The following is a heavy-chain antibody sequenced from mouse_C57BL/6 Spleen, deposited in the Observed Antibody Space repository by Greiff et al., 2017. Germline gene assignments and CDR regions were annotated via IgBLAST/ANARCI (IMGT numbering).Heavy chain of an antibody. CDR3: ARRFIRDAMDY. CDR1: GFTFSSYT. D-gene: IGHD1-1*01. Sequence: EVNVVESGGGLVKPGGSLKLSCAASGFTFSSYTMSWVRQTPEKRLEWVATISGGGGNTYYPDSVKGRFTISRDNAKNTLYLQMSSLRSEDTALYYCARRFIRDAMDYWGQGTSVTVSS. CDR2: ISGGGGNT. J-gene: IGHJ4*01. V-gene: IGHV5-9*01.